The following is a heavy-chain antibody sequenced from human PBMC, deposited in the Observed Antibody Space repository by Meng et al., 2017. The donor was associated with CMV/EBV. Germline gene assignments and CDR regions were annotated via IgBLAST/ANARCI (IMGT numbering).Heavy chain of an antibody. CDR1: GGSVSSGSYY. J-gene: IGHJ4*02. CDR2: IYYSGST. CDR3: ARDHPDSSLGY. V-gene: IGHV4-61*01. Sequence: CTVSGGSVSSGSYYWSWIRQPPGKGLEWIGYIYYSGSTNYNPSLKSRVTISVDTSKNQFSLRLSSVTAADTAVYYCARDHPDSSLGYWGQGTLVTVSS. D-gene: IGHD6-6*01.